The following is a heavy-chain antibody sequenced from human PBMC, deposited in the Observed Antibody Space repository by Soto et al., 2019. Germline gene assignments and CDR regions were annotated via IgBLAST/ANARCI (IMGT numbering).Heavy chain of an antibody. Sequence: EVQLVESGGGLVKPGGSLRLSCAASGFTFSTYNMNWVRQAPGKGLEWVASISSTSVYMYYANSLKGRFTISRANAKSSLDLQVNSLRAEDTAVYYCARGWLRDPWMYWGQGTLVTVSS. D-gene: IGHD5-12*01. CDR3: ARGWLRDPWMY. J-gene: IGHJ4*02. CDR2: ISSTSVYM. CDR1: GFTFSTYN. V-gene: IGHV3-21*01.